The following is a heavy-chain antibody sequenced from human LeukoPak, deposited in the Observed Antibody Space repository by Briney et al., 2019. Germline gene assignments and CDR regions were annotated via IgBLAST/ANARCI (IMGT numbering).Heavy chain of an antibody. D-gene: IGHD3-22*01. V-gene: IGHV4-34*01. CDR1: GGSFSGYY. Sequence: SETLSLTCAVYGGSFSGYYWSWIRQPPGKGLEWIGEINHSGSTNYNPSLKSRVTISVDTSKNQFSLKLSSVTAADTAVYYCAYSSGYYYYYGMDVWGQGTTVTVSS. J-gene: IGHJ6*02. CDR2: INHSGST. CDR3: AYSSGYYYYYGMDV.